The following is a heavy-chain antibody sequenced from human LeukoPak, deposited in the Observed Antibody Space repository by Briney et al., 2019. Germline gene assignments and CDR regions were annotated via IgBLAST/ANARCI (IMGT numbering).Heavy chain of an antibody. J-gene: IGHJ4*02. D-gene: IGHD2-21*02. CDR1: GFTFSSYA. Sequence: SGGSLRLSCAASGFTFSSYAMHWVRQAPGKGLEWVAVISYDGSNKYYADSVKGRFTISRDNPKNTLYLQMNSLRAEDTAVYYCARDRMIVVVTAPFDYWGQGTLVTVSS. V-gene: IGHV3-30*04. CDR2: ISYDGSNK. CDR3: ARDRMIVVVTAPFDY.